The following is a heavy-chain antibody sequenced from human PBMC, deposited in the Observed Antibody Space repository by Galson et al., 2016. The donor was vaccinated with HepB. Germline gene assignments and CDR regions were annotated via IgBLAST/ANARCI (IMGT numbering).Heavy chain of an antibody. V-gene: IGHV1-18*01. D-gene: IGHD1-14*01. CDR3: ARKYHATITAPTWP. CDR1: GYTFTNYG. CDR2: IRADNGYT. J-gene: IGHJ4*02. Sequence: SVKVSCKASGYTFTNYGISWVRQAPGQGLEWMGWIRADNGYTNYTQKLQGRVIMTTDTSTSTAYMELRSLRSDDTAVYYCARKYHATITAPTWPGGQGTLVTVSS.